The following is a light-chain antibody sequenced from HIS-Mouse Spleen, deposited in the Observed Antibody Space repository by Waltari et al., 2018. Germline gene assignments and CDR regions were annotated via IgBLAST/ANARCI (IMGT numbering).Light chain of an antibody. CDR1: QSVSSSY. CDR3: QQYGSSPNT. Sequence: EIVLTQSPGTLSLSPGERATLSCSASQSVSSSYLAWYQQKPGQAPRLLIYGASSRATGIPDRFSGSGSGTDLTLTISRLEPEDFAVYYCQQYGSSPNTFGQGTKLEIK. CDR2: GAS. V-gene: IGKV3-20*01. J-gene: IGKJ2*01.